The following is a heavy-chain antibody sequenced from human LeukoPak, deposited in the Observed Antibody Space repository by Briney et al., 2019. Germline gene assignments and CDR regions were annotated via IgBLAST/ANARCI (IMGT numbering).Heavy chain of an antibody. CDR3: ARGTTSGYSYGLLDY. CDR1: GGTFSNYA. J-gene: IGHJ4*02. D-gene: IGHD5-18*01. V-gene: IGHV1-69*01. CDR2: IIPIFGTA. Sequence: ASVKVSCKASGGTFSNYAISWVRQAPGQGLEWMGGIIPIFGTANYAQKFQGRVTITADESTSTAYMELSSLRSEDMAVYYCARGTTSGYSYGLLDYWGQGTLVTVSS.